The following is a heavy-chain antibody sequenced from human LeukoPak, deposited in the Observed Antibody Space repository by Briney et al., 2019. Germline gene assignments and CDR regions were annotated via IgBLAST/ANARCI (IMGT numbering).Heavy chain of an antibody. CDR2: ISRDGKNP. V-gene: IGHV3-43D*03. Sequence: GGSLRLSCAASGFTFDDYAMHWVRQAPGKGLEWVSLISRDGKNPYYADSVKGRFTISRDNSKHSLDLQMNSLTTEDTALYYCVKDYGVNFFYFTPWGQGTLVTVSS. D-gene: IGHD4-17*01. CDR1: GFTFDDYA. CDR3: VKDYGVNFFYFTP. J-gene: IGHJ5*02.